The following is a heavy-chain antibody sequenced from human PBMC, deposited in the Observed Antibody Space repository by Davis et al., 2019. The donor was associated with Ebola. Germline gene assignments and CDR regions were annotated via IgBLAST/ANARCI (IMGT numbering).Heavy chain of an antibody. CDR1: GYTFRSYG. V-gene: IGHV1-18*01. Sequence: ASVKVSCKASGYTFRSYGISWVRQAPGQGLEWLGWISAYNGNTNYAQKLQGRVTMTTDTSTSTAYMELSSLRSEDTAVYYCARDRRDGYNYNYYYYGMDVWGQGTTVTVSS. CDR2: ISAYNGNT. J-gene: IGHJ6*02. D-gene: IGHD5-24*01. CDR3: ARDRRDGYNYNYYYYGMDV.